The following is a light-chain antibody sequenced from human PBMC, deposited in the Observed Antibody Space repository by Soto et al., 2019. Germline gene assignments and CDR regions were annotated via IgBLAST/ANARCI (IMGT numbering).Light chain of an antibody. J-gene: IGKJ5*01. CDR1: QSVSSSY. V-gene: IGKV3-20*01. CDR2: GAS. Sequence: EIVLTQSPATLSLSPGERATLSCRASQSVSSSYLAWYQQKPGQAPRLLISGASTRATGFPDRFSGSGSGTDFTLTISRLEPEDFAFYYCQQYGSSPQTFGQGTRLEIK. CDR3: QQYGSSPQT.